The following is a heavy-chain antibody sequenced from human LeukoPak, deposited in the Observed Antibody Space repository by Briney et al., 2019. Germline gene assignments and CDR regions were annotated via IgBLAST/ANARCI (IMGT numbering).Heavy chain of an antibody. CDR1: GFTFSSYE. Sequence: GSLRLSFAASGFTFSSYEMNWVRQAPGKGLEWVSFITGSGTIIYYADSVKGRFTISRDNAKNSLYLKMNSLRAEDTAVYYCARAGERIFDYWGQGTLVTVSS. J-gene: IGHJ4*02. V-gene: IGHV3-48*03. D-gene: IGHD7-27*01. CDR2: ITGSGTII. CDR3: ARAGERIFDY.